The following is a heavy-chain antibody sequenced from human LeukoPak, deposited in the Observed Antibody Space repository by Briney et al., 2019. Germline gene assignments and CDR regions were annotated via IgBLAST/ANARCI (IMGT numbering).Heavy chain of an antibody. J-gene: IGHJ4*02. V-gene: IGHV1-46*02. CDR1: GYIFNSYY. CDR3: ARSPVYCSSTGCYDLELLYLDY. CDR2: INPSGGST. Sequence: GASVKVSCKTSGYIFNSYYMHWVRQAPGQGLDWMGIINPSGGSTSYAQKFQGRVTMTRDTSTSTVYMKLSSLRSEDTAIYYCARSPVYCSSTGCYDLELLYLDYWGQGTLVTVSS. D-gene: IGHD2-2*01.